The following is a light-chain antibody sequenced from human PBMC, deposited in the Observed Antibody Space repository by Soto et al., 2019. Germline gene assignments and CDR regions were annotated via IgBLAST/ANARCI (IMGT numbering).Light chain of an antibody. CDR2: DVS. J-gene: IGKJ2*01. Sequence: EIVLTQSPGTLSLSPGERATLSCRASQSVSRNYLAWHRQKPGQAPRLLIYDVSRRSTGIPDRFSGSGSGTDFSLTISRLEPEDFAVYYCQQYGSSPYTFGQGTRLEI. CDR3: QQYGSSPYT. CDR1: QSVSRNY. V-gene: IGKV3-20*01.